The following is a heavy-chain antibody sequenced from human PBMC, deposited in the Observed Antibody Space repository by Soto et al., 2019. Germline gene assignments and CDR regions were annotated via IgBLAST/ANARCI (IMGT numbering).Heavy chain of an antibody. D-gene: IGHD1-7*01. CDR2: IWYDGSNK. J-gene: IGHJ4*02. V-gene: IGHV3-33*01. CDR3: ARGLYNWNSYYFDY. CDR1: GFTFSSYG. Sequence: PGGSLRLSCAASGFTFSSYGMHWVRQAPGKGLEWVAVIWYDGSNKYYADSVKGRFTISRDNSKNTLYLQMNSLRAEDTAVYYCARGLYNWNSYYFDYWGQGTLVTVSS.